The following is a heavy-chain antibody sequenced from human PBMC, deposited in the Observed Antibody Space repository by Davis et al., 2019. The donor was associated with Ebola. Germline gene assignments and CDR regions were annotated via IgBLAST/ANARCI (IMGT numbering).Heavy chain of an antibody. CDR1: GFTFSSYA. J-gene: IGHJ4*02. D-gene: IGHD5-18*01. Sequence: GGSLRLSCAASGFTFSSYAMSWVRQAPGKGLEWVSYISSSGSTIYYTDSVKGRFIISSDNAKNSLYLQMNSLRAEDTAVYYCARVRGVASYGYPGRFDYWGQGTLVTVSS. V-gene: IGHV3-48*03. CDR2: ISSSGSTI. CDR3: ARVRGVASYGYPGRFDY.